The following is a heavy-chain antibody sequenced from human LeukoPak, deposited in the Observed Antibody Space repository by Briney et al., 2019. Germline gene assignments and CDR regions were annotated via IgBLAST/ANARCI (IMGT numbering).Heavy chain of an antibody. CDR3: ARGLVIRDYFDY. CDR2: IDPSSTYI. CDR1: RFTFSSYT. V-gene: IGHV3-21*01. Sequence: GGSLRLSCSASRFTFSSYTMNWVRQAPGKGLEWVSSIDPSSTYIYYADSVKGRFTISRDNAQNSLYLQMNSLRAEDTAVYYCARGLVIRDYFDYWGQGTLVTVSS. D-gene: IGHD3/OR15-3a*01. J-gene: IGHJ4*02.